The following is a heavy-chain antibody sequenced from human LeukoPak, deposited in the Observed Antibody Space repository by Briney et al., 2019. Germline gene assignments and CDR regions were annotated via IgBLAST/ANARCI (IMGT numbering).Heavy chain of an antibody. Sequence: SQTLSLTCTVSGGSISSGSYYWSWIRQPAGKGLEWIGRIYTSGSTNYNPSLKSRVTMSVDTSKNHFSLKMSSVTAADTAVYYCARHIVLRFLNYYYYYMDVWGKGTTVTVSS. V-gene: IGHV4-61*02. CDR3: ARHIVLRFLNYYYYYMDV. CDR1: GGSISSGSYY. J-gene: IGHJ6*03. D-gene: IGHD3-3*01. CDR2: IYTSGST.